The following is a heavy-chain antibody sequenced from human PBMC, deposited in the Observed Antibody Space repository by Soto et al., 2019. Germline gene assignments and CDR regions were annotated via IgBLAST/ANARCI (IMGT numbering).Heavy chain of an antibody. CDR3: AKDRIAAAGRRIQIFDY. V-gene: IGHV3-23*01. Sequence: GGSLRLSCAASGFTFSSYAMSWVRQAPGKGLEWVSAISGSGGSTYYADSVKGRFTISRDNSKNTLYLQMNSLRAEDTAVYYCAKDRIAAAGRRIQIFDYWGQGTLFTVSS. CDR2: ISGSGGST. CDR1: GFTFSSYA. J-gene: IGHJ4*02. D-gene: IGHD6-13*01.